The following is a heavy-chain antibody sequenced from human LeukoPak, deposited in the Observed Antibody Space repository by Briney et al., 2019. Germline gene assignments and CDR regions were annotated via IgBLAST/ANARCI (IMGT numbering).Heavy chain of an antibody. Sequence: PSETLSLTCTVSGGSISSSSYYWGWIRQPPGKGLEWIGTTYYSGSTDYNPSLKSRVTIFVDTSKNQFSLKLSSVTAADTAVYYCAREVLATVTTFWLDSWGQGTLVTVSS. CDR1: GGSISSSSYY. D-gene: IGHD4-17*01. J-gene: IGHJ4*02. V-gene: IGHV4-39*02. CDR3: AREVLATVTTFWLDS. CDR2: TYYSGST.